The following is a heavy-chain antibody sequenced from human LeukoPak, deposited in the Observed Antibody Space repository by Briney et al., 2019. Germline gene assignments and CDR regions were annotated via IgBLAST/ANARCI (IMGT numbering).Heavy chain of an antibody. CDR3: ARPITYSSSWYYFDY. J-gene: IGHJ4*02. D-gene: IGHD6-13*01. CDR1: GGSISSSSYY. Sequence: SETLSLTCTVSGGSISSSSYYWGWIRQPPGKGLEWIGSIYYSGSTYYNPSLKSRVTISVDTSKNQFSLKLSSVTAADTAVYYCARPITYSSSWYYFDYWGRGTLVTVSS. V-gene: IGHV4-39*01. CDR2: IYYSGST.